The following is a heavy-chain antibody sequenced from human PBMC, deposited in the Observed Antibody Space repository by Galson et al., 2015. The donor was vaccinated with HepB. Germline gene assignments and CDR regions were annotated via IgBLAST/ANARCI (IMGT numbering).Heavy chain of an antibody. D-gene: IGHD5-12*01. J-gene: IGHJ4*02. CDR3: ARSFGLATFDY. Sequence: LRLSCAASGFPFSDYSINWVRQAPGKGPEWVSSISSSNSFIYYADSVKGRFTISRDNAKNSLYLQMNSLRAEDTAVYYCARSFGLATFDYWGQGTLVTVSS. CDR1: GFPFSDYS. CDR2: ISSSNSFI. V-gene: IGHV3-21*01.